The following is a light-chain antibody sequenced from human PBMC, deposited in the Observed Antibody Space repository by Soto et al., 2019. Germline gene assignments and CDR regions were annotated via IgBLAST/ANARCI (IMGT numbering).Light chain of an antibody. CDR1: QSVSSN. CDR2: DXX. J-gene: IGKJ1*01. CDR3: QQYGSSPT. Sequence: EIVMTQSPATLSVSPGERATLSCRASQSVSSNLAWYQKXPXXAPXLXXXDXXXXXTXIPTRFSGSGSGTDFTLTISRLEPEDFAVYYCQQYGSSPTFGQGTKVDIK. V-gene: IGKV3-20*01.